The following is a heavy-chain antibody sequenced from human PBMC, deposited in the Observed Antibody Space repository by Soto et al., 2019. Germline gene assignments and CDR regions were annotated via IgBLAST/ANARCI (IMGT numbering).Heavy chain of an antibody. J-gene: IGHJ6*02. CDR2: ISGSGGST. CDR3: AKGMGPYYSYGMDV. V-gene: IGHV3-23*01. CDR1: GFTFSSYA. Sequence: EVQLLESGGGLVQPGGSLRLSCAASGFTFSSYAMSWVRQAPGKGLEWVSAISGSGGSTYYADSVKGRFTISRDNSKNTLYLQMNRLRPEDTAVYYCAKGMGPYYSYGMDVWGQGTTVTVSS.